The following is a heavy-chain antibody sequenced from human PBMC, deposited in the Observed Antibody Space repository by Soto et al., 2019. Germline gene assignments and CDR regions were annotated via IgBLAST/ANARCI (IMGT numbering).Heavy chain of an antibody. CDR3: AREGSYSAYNFAHGIQLCSFDF. CDR2: IFSSGST. CDR1: GGSINTFY. V-gene: IGHV4-4*07. Sequence: QVRLQESGPGLLKPSETLSLTCTVSGGSINTFYWSWVRQPAGKGLEWIGRIFSSGSTSFNPSLESRVAMSVDTSKNHFSLSLSSVTAEDMAVYYCAREGSYSAYNFAHGIQLCSFDFWGQGALVTVSS. J-gene: IGHJ4*02. D-gene: IGHD5-12*01.